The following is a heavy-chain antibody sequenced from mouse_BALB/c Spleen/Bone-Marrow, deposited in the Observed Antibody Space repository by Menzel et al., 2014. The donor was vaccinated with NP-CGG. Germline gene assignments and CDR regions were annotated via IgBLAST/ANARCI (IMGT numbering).Heavy chain of an antibody. CDR3: TRLYGNYYAMDY. CDR1: GFTFSSYG. D-gene: IGHD2-10*02. CDR2: ISGGGTYT. Sequence: EVKLQESGGGLVKPGGSLKVSCEASGFTFSSYGMSWVRQTPEKRLEWVGTISGGGTYTYYPDNVKGRFTISRDNSNNNFYLHIISLISDDTALYYCTRLYGNYYAMDYWGQGTSVTVSS. V-gene: IGHV5-9-2*01. J-gene: IGHJ4*01.